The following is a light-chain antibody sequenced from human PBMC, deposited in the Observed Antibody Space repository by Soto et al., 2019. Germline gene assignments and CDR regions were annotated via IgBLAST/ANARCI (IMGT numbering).Light chain of an antibody. CDR3: SSYAGSSNV. CDR2: EVN. Sequence: QSVLTQPPSVSGAPGQRVTISCTGSSSNIGASYDVHWYQQHPGKAPKLMIYEVNKRPSGVPDRFSGSKSGNTASLTVSGLQAEDEADYYCSSYAGSSNVFGTGTKATVL. V-gene: IGLV1-40*01. J-gene: IGLJ1*01. CDR1: SSNIGASYD.